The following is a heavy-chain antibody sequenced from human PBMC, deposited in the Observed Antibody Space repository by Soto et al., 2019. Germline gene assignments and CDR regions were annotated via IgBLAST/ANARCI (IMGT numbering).Heavy chain of an antibody. Sequence: QITLKESGPTLVKPTQTLTLTCTFSGFSLTSPAVGVNWIRQPPGKALEWLALIYWDDDKQYSPSLKSRLTTPKDTSKNQVVLTMTNMDPVDTATYYCAHGSGWLSDYWGQGTLVTVSS. J-gene: IGHJ4*02. V-gene: IGHV2-5*02. CDR2: IYWDDDK. CDR3: AHGSGWLSDY. CDR1: GFSLTSPAVG. D-gene: IGHD6-19*01.